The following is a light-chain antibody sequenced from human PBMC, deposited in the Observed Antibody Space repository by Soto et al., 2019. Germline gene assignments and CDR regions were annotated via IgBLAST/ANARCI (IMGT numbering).Light chain of an antibody. CDR1: QSISSSH. CDR3: QQYSSSPGT. V-gene: IGKV3-20*01. CDR2: GTS. J-gene: IGKJ1*01. Sequence: EIVLTQSPGTLSLSPGEGATLSCRASQSISSSHLAWYQQRLGQAPRLLIYGTSNRATGIPDRFSGSRSGTDFTLTITRLEPEDFAVYYCQQYSSSPGTFGQGTKVELK.